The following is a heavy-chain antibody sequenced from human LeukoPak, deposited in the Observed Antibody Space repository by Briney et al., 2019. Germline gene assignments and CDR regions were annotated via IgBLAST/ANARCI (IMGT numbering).Heavy chain of an antibody. CDR1: GFTFSSYW. D-gene: IGHD5-24*01. CDR2: INQDGSEK. CDR3: VRDQKWLQTYYYHGMDV. V-gene: IGHV3-7*01. J-gene: IGHJ6*02. Sequence: GGSLRLSCAPSGFTFSSYWMNWVRQAPGEGLEWVANINQDGSEKYYVDSVKGRFTISRDNAKNSLSLQMNSLRAEDTAVYCCVRDQKWLQTYYYHGMDVWGQGTTVTVSS.